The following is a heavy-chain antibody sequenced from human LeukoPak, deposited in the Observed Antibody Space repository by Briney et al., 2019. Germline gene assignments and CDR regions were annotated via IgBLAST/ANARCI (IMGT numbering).Heavy chain of an antibody. CDR2: ISYDGSNK. CDR1: GFTFSSYA. D-gene: IGHD6-13*01. V-gene: IGHV3-30-3*01. CDR3: AKDREWYSSSCPDY. J-gene: IGHJ4*02. Sequence: PGGSLRLSCAASGFTFSSYAMHWVRQAPGKGLEWVAVISYDGSNKYYADSVKGRFTISRDNSKNTLYLQMNSLRAEDTAVYYCAKDREWYSSSCPDYWGQGTLVTVSS.